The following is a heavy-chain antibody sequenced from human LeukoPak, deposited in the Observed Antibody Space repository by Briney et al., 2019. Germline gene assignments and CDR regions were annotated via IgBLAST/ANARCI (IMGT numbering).Heavy chain of an antibody. CDR2: ADYSGST. J-gene: IGHJ4*02. Sequence: SETLSLTCTVSGGSVGSSSFYWGWIRQPPGKGLEWIGSADYSGSTYYNPTLKSRVSISVGTSKNQVSLRVTSVTAADTAVYYCARVSFTNWNPSYFDNWGQGTLVTVSS. CDR1: GGSVGSSSFY. CDR3: ARVSFTNWNPSYFDN. D-gene: IGHD1-20*01. V-gene: IGHV4-39*07.